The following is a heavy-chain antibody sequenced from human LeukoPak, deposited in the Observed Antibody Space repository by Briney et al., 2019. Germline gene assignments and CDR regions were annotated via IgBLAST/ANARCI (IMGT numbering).Heavy chain of an antibody. CDR2: IYHTGST. D-gene: IGHD6-19*01. J-gene: IGHJ4*02. Sequence: PSGTLSLTCAISGGSISSSNWWSWVRQPPGKGLEWMGEIYHTGSTNYNQSLKSRVTISVGKSKSQFSLELSSVTGADTAVYYCASPGRDSSGWSVFAYGGQGTLVTVSS. V-gene: IGHV4-4*02. CDR3: ASPGRDSSGWSVFAY. CDR1: GGSISSSNW.